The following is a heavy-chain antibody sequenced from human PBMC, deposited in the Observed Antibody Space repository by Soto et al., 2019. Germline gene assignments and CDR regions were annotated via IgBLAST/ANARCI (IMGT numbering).Heavy chain of an antibody. J-gene: IGHJ4*02. CDR3: ARADYGDDDY. CDR2: ISPYNGNT. CDR1: GYTFSSYT. V-gene: IGHV1-18*01. D-gene: IGHD4-17*01. Sequence: QVQLVQSGAEVRKPGASVRVSCKTSGYTFSSYTISWVRQAPGQGLEWMGWISPYNGNTMYAQKFQGRVTMTTDASTSTAYMELRSLTSDDTAVYFCARADYGDDDYWGQGTLATVSS.